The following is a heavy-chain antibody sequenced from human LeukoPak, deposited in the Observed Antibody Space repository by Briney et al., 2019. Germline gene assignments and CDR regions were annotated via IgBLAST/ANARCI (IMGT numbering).Heavy chain of an antibody. CDR2: INIGGTNT. V-gene: IGHV3-11*01. CDR3: ATDGAGFDT. CDR1: GFTFNDYY. J-gene: IGHJ5*02. Sequence: PGGSLRLSCAASGFTFNDYYMSWIRQAPGKGLEWLSYINIGGTNTHYRDSVKGRFTISRDNAKKSLYLEMNNLRAEDTAVYYCATDGAGFDTWGQGVLVTVSS.